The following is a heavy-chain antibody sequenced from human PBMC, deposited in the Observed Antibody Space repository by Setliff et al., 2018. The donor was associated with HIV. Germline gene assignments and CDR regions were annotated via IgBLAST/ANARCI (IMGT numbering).Heavy chain of an antibody. CDR3: AIHFDTSGHYSPIDS. Sequence: LRLSCVASGFTFDGFAFNWVRQAPGKGLEWVSSISNSGSFTYYADSVKGRFTISRDNAKNSLSLQMSSLRAEDTAVYYCAIHFDTSGHYSPIDSWGQGTLVTVSS. J-gene: IGHJ4*02. D-gene: IGHD3-22*01. CDR2: ISNSGSFT. CDR1: GFTFDGFA. V-gene: IGHV3-21*01.